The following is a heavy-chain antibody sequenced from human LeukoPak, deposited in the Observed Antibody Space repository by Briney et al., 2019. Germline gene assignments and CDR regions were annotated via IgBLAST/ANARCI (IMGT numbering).Heavy chain of an antibody. CDR3: ARAEGSVWNDG. CDR2: IIPILGIA. V-gene: IGHV1-69*04. Sequence: GSSVKVSCKASGGTFSSYAISWVRQAPGQGLEWMGRIIPILGIANYAQKFQGRVTITADKSTSTAYMELSSLRSADTAVYYCARAEGSVWNDGWGQGTLVTVSS. CDR1: GGTFSSYA. D-gene: IGHD1-1*01. J-gene: IGHJ4*02.